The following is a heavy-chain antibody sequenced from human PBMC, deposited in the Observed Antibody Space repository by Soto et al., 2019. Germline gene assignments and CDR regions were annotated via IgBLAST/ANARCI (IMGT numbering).Heavy chain of an antibody. J-gene: IGHJ5*02. Sequence: SETLSLTCTVSGGSISSYYWSWIRQPAGKGLEWIGRIYTSGSTNYNPSLKSRVTMSVDTSKNQFSLKLSSVTAADTAVYYCAREGNSYCSGGSCYSGWFDPWGQGTLVTVSS. CDR1: GGSISSYY. V-gene: IGHV4-4*07. CDR2: IYTSGST. CDR3: AREGNSYCSGGSCYSGWFDP. D-gene: IGHD2-15*01.